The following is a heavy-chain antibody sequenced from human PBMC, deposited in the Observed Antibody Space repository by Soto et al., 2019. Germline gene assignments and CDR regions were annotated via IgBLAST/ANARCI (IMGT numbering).Heavy chain of an antibody. CDR2: ISYDGSNK. CDR1: GFTFSSYA. J-gene: IGHJ4*02. Sequence: QVQLVESGGGVVQPGRSLRLSCAASGFTFSSYAMHWVRQAPGKGLEWVAVISYDGSNKYYADSVKGRFTISRDNSKNTLYLQMNSLRAEDTAVYYCARDWHYFDYWGQGTLVTVSS. CDR3: ARDWHYFDY. V-gene: IGHV3-30-3*01.